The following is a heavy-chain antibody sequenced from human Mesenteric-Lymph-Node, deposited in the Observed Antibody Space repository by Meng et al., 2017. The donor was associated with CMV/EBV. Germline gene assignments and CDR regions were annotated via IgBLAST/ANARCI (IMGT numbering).Heavy chain of an antibody. J-gene: IGHJ4*02. CDR1: GFTFSSYA. V-gene: IGHV3-23*03. D-gene: IGHD3-3*01. CDR3: GRDPGVDF. Sequence: GESLKISCAASGFTFSSYAMSWVRQAPGKGLEWVSVIYSGGSSTYYADSVKGRFTISRDNPKNTLYLQMNSLRAEDTAVYYCGRDPGVDFWGQGTLVTVSS. CDR2: IYSGGSST.